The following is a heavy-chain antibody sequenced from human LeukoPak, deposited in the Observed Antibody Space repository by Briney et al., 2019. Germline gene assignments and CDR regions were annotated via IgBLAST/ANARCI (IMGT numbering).Heavy chain of an antibody. CDR1: GFTFSSYA. Sequence: PEGSLRLSCAASGFTFSSYAMHWVRQAPGKGLEWVAVISYDGSNKYYADSVKGRFTISRDNSKNTLYLQMNSLRAEDTAVYYCARSPASSWYESLNIYYYYYYGMDVWGKGTTVTVSS. D-gene: IGHD6-13*01. J-gene: IGHJ6*04. CDR3: ARSPASSWYESLNIYYYYYYGMDV. CDR2: ISYDGSNK. V-gene: IGHV3-30*04.